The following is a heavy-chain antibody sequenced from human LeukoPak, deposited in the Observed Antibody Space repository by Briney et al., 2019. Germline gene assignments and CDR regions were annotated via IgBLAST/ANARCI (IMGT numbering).Heavy chain of an antibody. V-gene: IGHV4-59*02. D-gene: IGHD3-22*01. CDR1: GGSVSSYY. CDR3: ARVKYYYDSSGYYHYYFDY. Sequence: SETLSLTCTVSGGSVSSYYWSWIRQPPGKGLEWIGYIYYSGSTNYNPSLKSRVTISVDTSKNQFSLKLSSVTAADTAVYYCARVKYYYDSSGYYHYYFDYWGQGTLVTVSS. J-gene: IGHJ4*02. CDR2: IYYSGST.